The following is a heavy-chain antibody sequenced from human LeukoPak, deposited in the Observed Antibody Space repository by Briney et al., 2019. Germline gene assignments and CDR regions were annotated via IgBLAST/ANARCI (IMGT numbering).Heavy chain of an antibody. D-gene: IGHD6-13*01. CDR1: GFTLSGNA. CDR2: ISYDGSKT. CDR3: AGYSSSWSWFAQ. Sequence: GGSLRHSCSPPGFTLSGNAMHCVRQAPGKGLEWVAVISYDGSKTYYADSVKDRFTISRDNSKSTLNMQMHSLRAEVTALYYFAGYSSSWSWFAQWGQGTLVTVSS. V-gene: IGHV3-30-3*01. J-gene: IGHJ5*02.